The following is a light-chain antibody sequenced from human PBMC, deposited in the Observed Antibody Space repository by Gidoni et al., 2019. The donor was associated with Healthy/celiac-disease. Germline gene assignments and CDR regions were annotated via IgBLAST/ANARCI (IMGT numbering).Light chain of an antibody. CDR3: QQYNNWLALT. CDR2: GAS. V-gene: IGKV3-15*01. J-gene: IGKJ4*01. CDR1: QSVSST. Sequence: EIVMTQSPATLPVSPGDRATLSCRASQSVSSTLAWYQQKPGQAPRLLIYGASTRATGIPARFSGSGSGTEFTLTISSLQSEDFAVYYCQQYNNWLALTFGGGTKVEIK.